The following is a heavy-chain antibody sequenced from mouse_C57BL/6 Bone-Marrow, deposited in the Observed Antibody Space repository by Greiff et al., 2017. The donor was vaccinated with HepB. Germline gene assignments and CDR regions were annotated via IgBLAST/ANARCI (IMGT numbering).Heavy chain of an antibody. J-gene: IGHJ2*01. Sequence: EVKLVESGGGLVQPGGSMKLSCVASGFTFSNYWMNWVRQSPEKGLEWVAQIRLKSDNYATHYAESVKGRFTISRDDSKSSVYLQMNNLRAEDTGIYYCTVPEFYFDYWGQGTTLTVSS. CDR2: IRLKSDNYAT. CDR3: TVPEFYFDY. V-gene: IGHV6-3*01. CDR1: GFTFSNYW.